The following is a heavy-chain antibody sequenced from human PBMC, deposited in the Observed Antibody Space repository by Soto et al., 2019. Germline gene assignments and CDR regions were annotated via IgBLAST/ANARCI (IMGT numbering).Heavy chain of an antibody. CDR2: IHHSGST. V-gene: IGHV4-4*02. Sequence: QMQLQESGPGLVKPSETLSLICTVSSGSITSEQRWSWVRQPPGKGLEWIGEIHHSGSTNENPSLRSRGTMSVDKSQSQFSLKLKSVTAADTAVYFCARSFGWYAIDHWGQGTLVIVSS. D-gene: IGHD6-19*01. J-gene: IGHJ4*02. CDR3: ARSFGWYAIDH. CDR1: SGSITSEQR.